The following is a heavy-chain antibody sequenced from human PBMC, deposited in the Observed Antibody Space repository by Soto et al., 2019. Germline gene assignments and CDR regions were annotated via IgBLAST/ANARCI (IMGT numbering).Heavy chain of an antibody. Sequence: WGSLILSCAASGFTFSSYAMSWVRQDPGKGLEWVSAISGSVGSTYYADSVKGRFTISRDNSKNTLYLQMNSLRAEDTAVYYCAKDVSSSSRYSAYWGQGHLV. CDR3: AKDVSSSSRYSAY. CDR1: GFTFSSYA. J-gene: IGHJ4*02. V-gene: IGHV3-23*01. D-gene: IGHD6-13*01. CDR2: ISGSVGST.